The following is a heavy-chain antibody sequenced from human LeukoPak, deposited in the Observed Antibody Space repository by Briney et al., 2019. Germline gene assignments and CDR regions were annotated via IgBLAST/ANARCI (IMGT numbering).Heavy chain of an antibody. CDR2: IYYGGST. J-gene: IGHJ5*02. Sequence: SETLSHTCTVSGGSISSYYWSWLRQPPGKGLEWIGYIYYGGSTNYNPSLKSRVTISVDTSKNQFSLKLSSVTAADTAVYYCARGNGYSGWFDPWGQGTLVTVSS. CDR3: ARGNGYSGWFDP. D-gene: IGHD5-24*01. V-gene: IGHV4-59*01. CDR1: GGSISSYY.